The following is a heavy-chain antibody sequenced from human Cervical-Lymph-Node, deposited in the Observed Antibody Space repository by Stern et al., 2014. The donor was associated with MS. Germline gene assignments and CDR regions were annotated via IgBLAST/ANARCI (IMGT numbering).Heavy chain of an antibody. V-gene: IGHV1-69*01. CDR3: AKETGHWFDP. Sequence: MQLVESGAEVKKPGSSVKVSCRASGGTFSSYAISWVRQAPGQGLEWRGGIIHRLDTAAYAQKFQDRVKITADEYTRTAYMELSSLRSEDTAVYYCAKETGHWFDPWGQGTLVSVSS. CDR1: GGTFSSYA. CDR2: IIHRLDTA. J-gene: IGHJ5*02.